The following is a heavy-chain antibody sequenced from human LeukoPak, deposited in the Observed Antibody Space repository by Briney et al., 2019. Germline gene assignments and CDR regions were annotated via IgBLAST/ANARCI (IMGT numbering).Heavy chain of an antibody. CDR2: MNPNSGNT. J-gene: IGHJ3*02. CDR1: GYTFTSYD. D-gene: IGHD3-22*01. Sequence: ASVKVSCKASGYTFTSYDINWVRRATGQGLEWMGWMNPNSGNTGYAQKFQGRVTITRNTSISTAYMELSSLRSEDTAVYYCARGPALHYYDSSGYRYDAFDIWGQGTMVTVSS. CDR3: ARGPALHYYDSSGYRYDAFDI. V-gene: IGHV1-8*03.